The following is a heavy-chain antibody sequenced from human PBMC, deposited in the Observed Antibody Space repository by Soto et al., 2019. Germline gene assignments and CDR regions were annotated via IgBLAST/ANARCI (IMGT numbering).Heavy chain of an antibody. V-gene: IGHV1-69*08. J-gene: IGHJ2*01. CDR1: GGTFSSYT. CDR2: IIPILGIA. D-gene: IGHD2-15*01. Sequence: QVQLVQSGAEVKKPGSSVKVSCKASGGTFSSYTISWVRQAPGQGLEWMGRIIPILGIANYAQKFQGRVTITADNSTSTAYMELSSLRSEDTDVYYCAGERIDCSGCSCYSWYFELWGRGTLVTVSS. CDR3: AGERIDCSGCSCYSWYFEL.